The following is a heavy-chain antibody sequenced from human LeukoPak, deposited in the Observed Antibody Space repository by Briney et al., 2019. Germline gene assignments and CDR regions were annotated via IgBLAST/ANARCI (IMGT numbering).Heavy chain of an antibody. D-gene: IGHD6-13*01. V-gene: IGHV3-13*01. CDR3: ARAAYSSTWYSRYFHL. J-gene: IGHJ2*01. CDR2: IGTAGEI. CDR1: GFTFSSYD. Sequence: GGSLRLSCAASGFTFSSYDMHWVRQATGKGLEWVSGIGTAGEIYYPGSVKGRFTISRENAKNSLYLQMNSLRAGDTAVYYCARAAYSSTWYSRYFHLWGRGTLVTVSS.